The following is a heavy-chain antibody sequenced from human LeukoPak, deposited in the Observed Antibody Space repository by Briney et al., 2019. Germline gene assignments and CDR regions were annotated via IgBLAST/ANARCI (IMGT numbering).Heavy chain of an antibody. J-gene: IGHJ4*02. CDR3: ATKQWVPYYFHC. CDR2: IYYTGNT. V-gene: IGHV4-59*01. Sequence: SETLSLTCAVYGGSFSGYYWSWIRQPPGKGLEWIGYIYYTGNTNYNPSLRSRVTISVDTSKNQFSLKLSSVTAAGTAVYYCATKQWVPYYFHCWGQGSLVTVSS. CDR1: GGSFSGYY. D-gene: IGHD1/OR15-1a*01.